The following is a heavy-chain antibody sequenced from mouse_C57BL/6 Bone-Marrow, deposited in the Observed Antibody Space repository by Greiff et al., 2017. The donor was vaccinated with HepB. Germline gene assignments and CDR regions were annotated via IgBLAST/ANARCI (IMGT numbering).Heavy chain of an antibody. CDR2: IYPGDGDT. CDR3: ASFFAY. J-gene: IGHJ3*01. V-gene: IGHV1-82*01. Sequence: VKLQQSGPELVKPGASVKISCKASGYAFSSSWMNWVKQRPGKGLEWIGRIYPGDGDTNYNGKFKGKATLTADKSSSTAYMQLSSLTSEDSAVYFCASFFAYWGQGTLVTVSA. CDR1: GYAFSSSW.